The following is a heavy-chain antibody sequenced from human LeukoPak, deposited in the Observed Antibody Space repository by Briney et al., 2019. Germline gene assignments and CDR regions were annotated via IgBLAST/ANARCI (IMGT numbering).Heavy chain of an antibody. CDR3: ASTPRVPAAFFDY. J-gene: IGHJ4*02. V-gene: IGHV4-34*01. CDR2: INHSGST. D-gene: IGHD2-2*01. CDR1: GGSFSGYY. Sequence: SETLSLTCAVYGGSFSGYYWSWIRQPPGEGLEWIGEINHSGSTNYNPSLKSRVTISVDTSKNQFSLKLSSVTAADTAVYYCASTPRVPAAFFDYWGQGTLVTVSS.